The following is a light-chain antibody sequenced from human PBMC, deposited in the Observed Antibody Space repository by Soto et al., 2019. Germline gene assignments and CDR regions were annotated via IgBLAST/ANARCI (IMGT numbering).Light chain of an antibody. J-gene: IGLJ1*01. CDR2: LNSDGSH. CDR3: QTWVTGIYV. Sequence: QSVLTQSPSASASLGASVKLTCTLSSGHSSYAIAWHQQQPEKGPRYLMKLNSDGSHSKGDGIPDRFSGSSSGAERYLTISSLQSEDEADYYCQTWVTGIYVFGTGTNLTVL. V-gene: IGLV4-69*01. CDR1: SGHSSYA.